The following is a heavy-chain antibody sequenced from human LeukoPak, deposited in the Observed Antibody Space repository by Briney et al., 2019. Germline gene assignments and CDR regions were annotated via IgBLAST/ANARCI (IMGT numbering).Heavy chain of an antibody. CDR2: INHSGST. J-gene: IGHJ4*02. CDR3: AGTRTRYYDILTGYFY. D-gene: IGHD3-9*01. V-gene: IGHV4-34*01. Sequence: SETLSLTCAVYGGSFSGYYWSWIRQPPGKGLEWIGEINHSGSTNYNPSLKSRVTISVDTSKNQFSLKPSSVTAADTAVYYCAGTRTRYYDILTGYFYWGQGTLVTVSS. CDR1: GGSFSGYY.